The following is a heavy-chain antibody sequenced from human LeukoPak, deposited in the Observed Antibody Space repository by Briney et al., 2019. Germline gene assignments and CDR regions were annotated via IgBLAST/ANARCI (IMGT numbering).Heavy chain of an antibody. CDR1: GFTFNTFN. CDR2: ITSGGDYI. CDR3: ARGHYDVLAASYKWTPDY. D-gene: IGHD3-9*01. J-gene: IGHJ4*02. Sequence: GGSLRLSCAASGFTFNTFNMNWVRQAPGRGLEWVSSITSGGDYIYYAGSVKGRFTTSRDNAKNSLSLQLNSLRVEDTAVYYCARGHYDVLAASYKWTPDYWGQGTLVTVSS. V-gene: IGHV3-21*01.